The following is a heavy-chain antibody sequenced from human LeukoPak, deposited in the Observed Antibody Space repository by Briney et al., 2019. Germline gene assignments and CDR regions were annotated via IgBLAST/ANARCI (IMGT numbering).Heavy chain of an antibody. D-gene: IGHD4-11*01. Sequence: ASVTVSCKASGGTFSSYAISWVRQAPGQGLEWMGGIIPIFGTANYAQKFQGRVTITADESTSTAYMELSSLRSEDTAVYYCARGYSYYYYYGMDVWGQGTMVTVSS. CDR2: IIPIFGTA. J-gene: IGHJ6*02. CDR3: ARGYSYYYYYGMDV. CDR1: GGTFSSYA. V-gene: IGHV1-69*13.